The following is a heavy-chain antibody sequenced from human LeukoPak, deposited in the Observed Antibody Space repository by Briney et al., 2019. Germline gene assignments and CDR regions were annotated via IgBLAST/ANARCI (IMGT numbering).Heavy chain of an antibody. CDR2: ISYDGSNK. J-gene: IGHJ4*02. CDR3: ARDARLAAMDHFDY. D-gene: IGHD5-18*01. Sequence: PGGSLRLSCAASGFTFSSYAMHWVRQAPGKGLEWVAVISYDGSNKYYADSVKGRFTVSRDNSKNSLYLQMNSLRAEDTAVYYCARDARLAAMDHFDYWGQGTLVTVSS. V-gene: IGHV3-30*04. CDR1: GFTFSSYA.